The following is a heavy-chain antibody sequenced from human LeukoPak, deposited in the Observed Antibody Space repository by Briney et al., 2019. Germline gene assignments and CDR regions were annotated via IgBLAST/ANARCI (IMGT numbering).Heavy chain of an antibody. Sequence: PSETLSLTCTVSGGSISSYYWSWLRQPPGKGLEWIGYIYYSGTTNYNPPLKSRVTIAVDTSKNQFPLKLSSVTAADTAVYYCARGVYIAAAQYGYWGQGTLVTVSS. CDR1: GGSISSYY. V-gene: IGHV4-59*01. J-gene: IGHJ4*02. D-gene: IGHD6-13*01. CDR3: ARGVYIAAAQYGY. CDR2: IYYSGTT.